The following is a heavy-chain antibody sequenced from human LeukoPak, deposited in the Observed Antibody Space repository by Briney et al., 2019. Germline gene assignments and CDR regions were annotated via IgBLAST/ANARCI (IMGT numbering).Heavy chain of an antibody. CDR2: IYNSRRT. V-gene: IGHV4-31*03. Sequence: SQTLSLTCTVSDGSITSGGYYWTWIRQHPKKGLEWIGYIYNSRRTHYNLSLKSRLTISLDTSKNQFSLNLKSVTAADTAVYYCARDGSGTYRFDHWGRGSLVTIPS. CDR1: DGSITSGGYY. CDR3: ARDGSGTYRFDH. D-gene: IGHD1-26*01. J-gene: IGHJ4*02.